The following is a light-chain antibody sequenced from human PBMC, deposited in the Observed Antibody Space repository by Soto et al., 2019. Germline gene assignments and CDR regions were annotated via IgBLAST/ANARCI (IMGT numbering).Light chain of an antibody. CDR2: EVS. J-gene: IGLJ3*02. Sequence: QSALTQPPSVSGSPGQSVTISCTGTSSDVGSYNRVSWYQQPPGTAPKFMIYEVSNRPSGVPDRFSGSKSGNTASLTISGLQAEDEADYYCSLYTSSSTSWVFGGGTKLTVL. CDR3: SLYTSSSTSWV. V-gene: IGLV2-18*01. CDR1: SSDVGSYNR.